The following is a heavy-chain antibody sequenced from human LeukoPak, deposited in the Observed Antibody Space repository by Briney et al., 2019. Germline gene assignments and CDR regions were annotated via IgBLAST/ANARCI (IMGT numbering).Heavy chain of an antibody. CDR1: GFTCCDYY. CDR3: ARSDGRDGYNYRVY. D-gene: IGHD5-24*01. J-gene: IGHJ4*02. Sequence: GVSVTLSCAASGFTCCDYYMRCMGQAPGKGLEGVSYISSSSSVIHYADTVKGGFTISRDNAKNSLYLQMNSLRAEDTAVYYCARSDGRDGYNYRVYWGQGTLVTVSS. V-gene: IGHV3-11*01. CDR2: ISSSSSVI.